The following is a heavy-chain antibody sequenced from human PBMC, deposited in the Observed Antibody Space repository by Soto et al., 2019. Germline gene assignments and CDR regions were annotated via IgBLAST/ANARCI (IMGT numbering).Heavy chain of an antibody. CDR3: AKVYGFKELAGRYYAMDV. V-gene: IGHV3-30-3*01. D-gene: IGHD3-10*01. J-gene: IGHJ6*02. Sequence: QVQLAESGGGVVQPGGSLRLSCAASGFTFNSYAMHWVRRAPGKGLEWVAAISDEGNTKYYADSVKGRFTISRDNSKNTAFMQMCILKTEDTAAYYCAKVYGFKELAGRYYAMDVWGQGTTVTVSS. CDR2: ISDEGNTK. CDR1: GFTFNSYA.